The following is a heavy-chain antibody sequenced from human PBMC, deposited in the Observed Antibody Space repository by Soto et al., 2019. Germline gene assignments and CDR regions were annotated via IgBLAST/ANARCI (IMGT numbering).Heavy chain of an antibody. CDR2: VNPHTGGT. V-gene: IGHV1-2*02. J-gene: IGHJ4*02. CDR1: GYTFIGYY. Sequence: QVQLVQSGAEVKKPGASVKVSCKTSGYTFIGYYLNWVRQAPGQGLEWMGWVNPHTGGTHYAQKFDGRVTMTRDTSTYTAYMELSGLKFDDTATYFCARVTAYEQQLVPFDYWGQGTLVTVSS. CDR3: ARVTAYEQQLVPFDY. D-gene: IGHD6-13*01.